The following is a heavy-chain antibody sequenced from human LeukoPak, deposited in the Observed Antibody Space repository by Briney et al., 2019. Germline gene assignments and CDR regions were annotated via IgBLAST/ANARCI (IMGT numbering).Heavy chain of an antibody. J-gene: IGHJ4*02. CDR2: INHSGST. V-gene: IGHV4-34*01. D-gene: IGHD5-18*01. CDR3: ASLVGYGYPFDY. Sequence: SETLSLTCAVYGGSFSGYYWSWIRQPPGKGLEWIGEINHSGSTNYNPSLKSRVTISVDTSKNQFSLKLSSVTAADTAVYYCASLVGYGYPFDYWGQGTLVTVSS. CDR1: GGSFSGYY.